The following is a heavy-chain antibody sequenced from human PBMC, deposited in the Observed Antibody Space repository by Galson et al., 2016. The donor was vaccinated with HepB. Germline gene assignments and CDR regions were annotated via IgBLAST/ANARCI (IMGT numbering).Heavy chain of an antibody. D-gene: IGHD6-13*01. J-gene: IGHJ6*04. CDR3: VQGSTEPAV. V-gene: IGHV3-23*01. CDR1: GFTFNSYG. CDR2: ISRSGDSS. Sequence: SLRLSCAASGFTFNSYGMTWVRQAPGKGLEVVSSISRSGDSSDYADSVKGRFTISRDNSKNTLSLQMTGLRAEDTAVYYCVQGSTEPAVWGKGTTVIVSS.